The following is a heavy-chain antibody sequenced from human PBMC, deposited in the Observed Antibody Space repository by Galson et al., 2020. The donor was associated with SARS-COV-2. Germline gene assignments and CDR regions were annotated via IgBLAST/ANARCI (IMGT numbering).Heavy chain of an antibody. CDR2: IYPGDSDM. J-gene: IGHJ4*02. V-gene: IGHV5-51*01. Sequence: GESLKIPCSASGNSFTRFWIAWVRQMPGKGLEWVGIIYPGDSDMRYSPSLQGQVTMSADTSISTAYLQWSSLKASDTAMYYCARWLAAAGCDYWGQGTLVTVSS. CDR3: ARWLAAAGCDY. D-gene: IGHD6-13*01. CDR1: GNSFTRFW.